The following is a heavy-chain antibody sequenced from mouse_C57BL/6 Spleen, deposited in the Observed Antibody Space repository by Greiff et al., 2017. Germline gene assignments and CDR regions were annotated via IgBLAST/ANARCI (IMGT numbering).Heavy chain of an antibody. D-gene: IGHD2-14*01. J-gene: IGHJ1*03. V-gene: IGHV5-16*01. CDR3: ARESYCRSLYFYV. CDR2: INYDGSST. CDR1: GFNFSDYY. Sequence: EVQLQESEGGLVQPGRSMKLSCTASGFNFSDYYMDWVRQVPEKGLEWVANINYDGSSTYSLDSLKSRFIISRDNAKNILYLQMSKLKSEDTATYYCARESYCRSLYFYVWGTGTTVTVSS.